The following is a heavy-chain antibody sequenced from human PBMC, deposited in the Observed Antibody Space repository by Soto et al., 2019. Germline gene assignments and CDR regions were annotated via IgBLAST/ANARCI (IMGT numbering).Heavy chain of an antibody. D-gene: IGHD2-2*01. CDR3: AALSTSLGSHYYYYYMDV. J-gene: IGHJ6*03. CDR1: GFTFTSSA. CDR2: IVVGSGNT. V-gene: IGHV1-58*02. Sequence: SVKVSCKASGFTFTSSAMQWVRQARGQRLEWIGWIVVGSGNTNYAQKFQERVTITRDMSTSTAYMELSSLRSEDTAVYYCAALSTSLGSHYYYYYMDVWGKGTTVTVSS.